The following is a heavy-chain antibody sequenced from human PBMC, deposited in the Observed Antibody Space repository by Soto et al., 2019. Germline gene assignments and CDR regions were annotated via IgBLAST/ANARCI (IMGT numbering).Heavy chain of an antibody. CDR2: IWYDGSNK. CDR1: GFTFSSYG. J-gene: IGHJ4*02. V-gene: IGHV3-33*01. D-gene: IGHD3-10*01. Sequence: GESLKISCAASGFTFSSYGMHWVRQAPGKGLEWVAVIWYDGSNKYYADSVKGRFTISRDNSKNTLYLQMNSLRAEDTAVYYCARDSYYGSGSYYGYWGQGTLVTVSS. CDR3: ARDSYYGSGSYYGY.